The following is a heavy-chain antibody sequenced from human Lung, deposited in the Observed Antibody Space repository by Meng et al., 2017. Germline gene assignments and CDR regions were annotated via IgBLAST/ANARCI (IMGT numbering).Heavy chain of an antibody. V-gene: IGHV4-31*03. J-gene: IGHJ4*02. D-gene: IGHD3-22*01. CDR3: VGTIGYYYAMAY. Sequence: QVQGQESGPGLVRPSQTLSLTCTVSGGSISSGGYYWSWIRQYPGKGLEWIGYIYYSGSTYYNPSLRTRVTISLDTSKNQFSLKLSSVTAADTAVYYCVGTIGYYYAMAYWGQGTLVTVSS. CDR2: IYYSGST. CDR1: GGSISSGGYY.